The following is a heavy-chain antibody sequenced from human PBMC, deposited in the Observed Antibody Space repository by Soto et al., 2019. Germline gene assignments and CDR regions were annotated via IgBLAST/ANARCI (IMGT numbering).Heavy chain of an antibody. V-gene: IGHV4-59*01. J-gene: IGHJ4*02. CDR3: ARVYCSGGSCYSGPFDY. CDR2: IYYSGST. CDR1: GGSISSYY. D-gene: IGHD2-15*01. Sequence: SETLSLTCTVSGGSISSYYWSWIRQPPGKGLEWIGYIYYSGSTNYNPSLKSRVTISVDTSKNQFSLKLSSMTAADTAVYYCARVYCSGGSCYSGPFDYWGQGTLVTVS.